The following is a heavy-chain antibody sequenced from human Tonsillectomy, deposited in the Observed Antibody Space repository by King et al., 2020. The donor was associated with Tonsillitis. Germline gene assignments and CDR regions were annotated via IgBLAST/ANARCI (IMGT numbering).Heavy chain of an antibody. CDR1: GFSVSSTY. V-gene: IGHV3-53*01. J-gene: IGHJ3*02. CDR3: ARACHQVAFDI. CDR2: MYSGGGT. Sequence: VQLVESGGGLIQPGGSLRLSCIVSGFSVSSTYMTWVRQAPGKGLECVSVMYSGGGTYYAESVKGRFTISRDNSKNTLHLEMNSLRADDTALYYCARACHQVAFDIGGQGTMVTVSS. D-gene: IGHD5/OR15-5a*01.